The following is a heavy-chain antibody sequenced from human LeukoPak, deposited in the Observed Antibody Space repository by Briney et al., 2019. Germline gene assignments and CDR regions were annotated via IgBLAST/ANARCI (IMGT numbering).Heavy chain of an antibody. J-gene: IGHJ4*02. CDR3: AGSWGYYFDY. V-gene: IGHV3-21*01. CDR1: GFTFSSYN. CDR2: IGSSSSYI. Sequence: GGSLRLSCAASGFTFSSYNMNWVRQAPGQGLEWVSSIGSSSSYIYYADSVKGRFTISRDNAKNSLYLQMNSLRAEDTAVYYCAGSWGYYFDYWGQGTLVTVSS. D-gene: IGHD7-27*01.